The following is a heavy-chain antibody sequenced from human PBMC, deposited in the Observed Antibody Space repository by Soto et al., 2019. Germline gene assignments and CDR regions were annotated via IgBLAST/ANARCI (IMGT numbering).Heavy chain of an antibody. CDR3: ASSKGCSSTSCYASCYYYYGMDV. V-gene: IGHV1-3*01. CDR1: GYTFTSYA. J-gene: IGHJ6*02. D-gene: IGHD2-2*01. CDR2: INAGNGNT. Sequence: ASVKVSCKASGYTFTSYAMHWVRQAPGQRLEWMGWINAGNGNTKYSQKFQGRVTITRDTSASTAYMELSSLRSEDTAVYYCASSKGCSSTSCYASCYYYYGMDVWGQGTTVTVSS.